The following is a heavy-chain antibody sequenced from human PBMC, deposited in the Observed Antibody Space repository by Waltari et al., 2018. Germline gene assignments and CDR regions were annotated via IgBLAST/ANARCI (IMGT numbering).Heavy chain of an antibody. CDR2: ISLDPGDSAC. CDR1: GYIFTSYW. J-gene: IGHJ5*02. CDR3: VRGLLGGYERGWFDP. V-gene: IGHV5-51*01. D-gene: IGHD3-9*01. Sequence: EVQLVQSGAEVKKPGESLKISCKASGYIFTSYWIGWVRQRPGKGLEWIGIISLDPGDSACRYSPSVQGRVTILADKSVTTGYLNWSSLEASDTAIYYCVRGLLGGYERGWFDPWGQGTLVTVSS.